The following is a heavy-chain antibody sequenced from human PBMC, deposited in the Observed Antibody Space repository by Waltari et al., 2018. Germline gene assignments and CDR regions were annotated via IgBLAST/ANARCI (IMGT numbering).Heavy chain of an antibody. CDR1: GGTFSSYA. Sequence: QVQLVQSGAEVKKPGSSVKVSCKASGGTFSSYAISWARQAPGQGLEWMGGIIPILGIANYAQKFQGRVTITADESTSTAYMELSSLRSEDTAVYYCAKEGYSSSWYDYWGQGTLVTVSS. CDR2: IIPILGIA. D-gene: IGHD6-13*01. CDR3: AKEGYSSSWYDY. J-gene: IGHJ4*02. V-gene: IGHV1-69*04.